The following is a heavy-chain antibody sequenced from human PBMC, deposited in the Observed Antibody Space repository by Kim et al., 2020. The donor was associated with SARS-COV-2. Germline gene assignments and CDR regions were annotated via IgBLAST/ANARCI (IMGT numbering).Heavy chain of an antibody. D-gene: IGHD5-18*01. CDR1: GFTFSDYA. J-gene: IGHJ3*01. V-gene: IGHV3-9*01. CDR2: LDWNSGTI. Sequence: GGSLRLSCAASGFTFSDYAMFWVRQAPGKGLEWVSGLDWNSGTIGYADSVKGRFTISRDNAKKFLYLQMNSLRPDDTALYYCAKRGYTYGRHAFDLWGHGTMVIVSS. CDR3: AKRGYTYGRHAFDL.